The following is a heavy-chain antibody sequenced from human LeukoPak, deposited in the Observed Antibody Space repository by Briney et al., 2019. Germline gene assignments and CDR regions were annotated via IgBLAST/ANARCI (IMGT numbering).Heavy chain of an antibody. CDR1: GGSISSYY. Sequence: PSETLSLTCTVSGGSISSYYWSWIRQPPGKGLEWIGYIYYSGSTNYNPSLKSRVTISVDTSKNQFSLKLSSVTAADTAVYYCARGRSRYSSPFVLQMWGQGTLVTVSS. V-gene: IGHV4-59*01. CDR3: ARGRSRYSSPFVLQM. D-gene: IGHD6-6*01. J-gene: IGHJ4*02. CDR2: IYYSGST.